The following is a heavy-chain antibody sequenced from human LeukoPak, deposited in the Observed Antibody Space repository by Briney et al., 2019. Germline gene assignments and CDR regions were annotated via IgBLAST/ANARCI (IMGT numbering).Heavy chain of an antibody. V-gene: IGHV3-23*01. Sequence: GGSLRLSCAASGFTFSSYAMSWVRQAPGKGLEWVSAISGSGGSTYYADSVKGRFTISRDNSKNTLYLQMNSLRAEDTAVYYCAKDPGDDSSGYYDYWGQGTLVTVSS. CDR2: ISGSGGST. CDR1: GFTFSSYA. D-gene: IGHD3-22*01. CDR3: AKDPGDDSSGYYDY. J-gene: IGHJ4*02.